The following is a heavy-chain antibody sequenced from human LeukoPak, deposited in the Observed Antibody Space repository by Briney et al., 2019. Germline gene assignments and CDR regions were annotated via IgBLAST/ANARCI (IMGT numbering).Heavy chain of an antibody. V-gene: IGHV3-73*01. CDR2: ITNKANNYVT. CDR1: GFTFSGSI. CDR3: AVSLGLTHLWHFDY. J-gene: IGHJ4*02. Sequence: GGSLRLSCAASGFTFSGSIIPWVRQASGKGLEWAGRITNKANNYVTAYAASMKGRVTISRDDSKNMAYLQMSSLTTEDTAVYYCAVSLGLTHLWHFDYWGQGALVTVSS. D-gene: IGHD3-3*02.